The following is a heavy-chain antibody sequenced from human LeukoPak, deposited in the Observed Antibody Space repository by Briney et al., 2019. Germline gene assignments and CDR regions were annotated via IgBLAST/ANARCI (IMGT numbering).Heavy chain of an antibody. CDR3: ARDRKGYSYGEFDY. D-gene: IGHD5-18*01. J-gene: IGHJ4*02. CDR2: ISAYNGNT. V-gene: IGHV1-18*04. Sequence: ASVTVSCKASGYTFTSYGISWVRQAPGQGLEWMGCISAYNGNTNYAQKLQGRVTMTTDTSTSTAYMELRSLRSDDTAVYYCARDRKGYSYGEFDYWGQGTLVTVSS. CDR1: GYTFTSYG.